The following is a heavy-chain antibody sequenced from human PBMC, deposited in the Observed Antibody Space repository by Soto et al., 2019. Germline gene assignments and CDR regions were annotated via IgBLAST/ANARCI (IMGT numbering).Heavy chain of an antibody. D-gene: IGHD3-22*01. CDR3: VRDGLDYYDTERLYFDN. Sequence: QVQMVESGGGVVQPGRSLRLSCAASGFSFENYGMHWVRQAPGRGLEWVAIIWYDGSLQYYAAAVKGRFTISRDNSKNTLYLQMNSLRAEDTATYYCVRDGLDYYDTERLYFDNWGQGTLVTVSS. CDR1: GFSFENYG. J-gene: IGHJ4*02. CDR2: IWYDGSLQ. V-gene: IGHV3-33*01.